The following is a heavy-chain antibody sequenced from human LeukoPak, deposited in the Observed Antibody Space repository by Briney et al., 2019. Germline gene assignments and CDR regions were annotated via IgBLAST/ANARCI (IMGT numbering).Heavy chain of an antibody. CDR3: ARDAGYGFWTGYYDF. Sequence: PGGSLRLSCVASGFTFRSYWMSWVRQAPGKGLEWVATIKQDGSEKYYVDSVKGRFTTSRDIAQNSLYLQMNSLRAEDTAVYFCARDAGYGFWTGYYDFWGQGTLVTVSS. J-gene: IGHJ4*02. V-gene: IGHV3-7*05. CDR2: IKQDGSEK. CDR1: GFTFRSYW. D-gene: IGHD3/OR15-3a*01.